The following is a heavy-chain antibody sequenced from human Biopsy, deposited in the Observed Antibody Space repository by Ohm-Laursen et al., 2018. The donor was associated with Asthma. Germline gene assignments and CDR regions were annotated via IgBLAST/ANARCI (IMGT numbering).Heavy chain of an antibody. Sequence: SLRLSCAASGFTFDDYGMTWVRQAPGNGLEWVANIKEDGSEKNYVDSVKGRFTIARDNGKNSLYLQMNSLRAEDTAVYYCARDVDLRSGYWGQGTLVTVSP. CDR2: IKEDGSEK. CDR3: ARDVDLRSGY. D-gene: IGHD2-15*01. J-gene: IGHJ4*02. V-gene: IGHV3-7*03. CDR1: GFTFDDYG.